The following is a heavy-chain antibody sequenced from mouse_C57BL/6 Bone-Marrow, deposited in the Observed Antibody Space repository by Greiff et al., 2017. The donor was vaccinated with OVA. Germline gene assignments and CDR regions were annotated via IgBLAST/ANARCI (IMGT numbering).Heavy chain of an antibody. D-gene: IGHD2-2*01. Sequence: EVQLVESGGGLVQPKGSLKLSCAASGFTFNTYAMHWVRQAPGQGLEWVARIRSKSSNYATYYADSLKDRFTISRDYSQSMFYLQMNNLKNEYTAMYDCVRDLYGYDGSYWGQGTLVTVSA. J-gene: IGHJ3*01. CDR3: VRDLYGYDGSY. CDR2: IRSKSSNYAT. CDR1: GFTFNTYA. V-gene: IGHV10-3*01.